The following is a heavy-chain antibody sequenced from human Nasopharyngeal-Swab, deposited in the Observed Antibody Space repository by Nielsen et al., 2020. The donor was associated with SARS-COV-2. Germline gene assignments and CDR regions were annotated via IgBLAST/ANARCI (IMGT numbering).Heavy chain of an antibody. CDR2: ISYDGSKK. CDR3: TGDRVFYYDSSGRKEFEY. J-gene: IGHJ4*02. V-gene: IGHV3-33*05. CDR1: GFIFTTYG. D-gene: IGHD3-22*01. Sequence: GGSLRLSCAASGFIFTTYGMHWVRQAPGKGLEWVALISYDGSKKYYADSVKGRFTISRDKSKNTLYLQMNNLRAEDTAVYYCTGDRVFYYDSSGRKEFEYWGQGTRVTVSS.